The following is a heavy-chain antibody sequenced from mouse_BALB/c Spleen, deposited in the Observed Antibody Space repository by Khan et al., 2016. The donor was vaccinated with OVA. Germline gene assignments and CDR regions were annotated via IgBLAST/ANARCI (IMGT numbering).Heavy chain of an antibody. CDR3: ARGGYDNHAMDY. J-gene: IGHJ4*01. D-gene: IGHD2-10*02. V-gene: IGHV1S132*01. CDR2: IYPGTGST. CDR1: GYIFTSYW. Sequence: QMQLEESGAELVRPGASVKLSCKTSGYIFTSYWIHWVKKRSGQGLEWIARIYPGTGSTYYNEKFKGKATLTADKSSSTAYMQHSSMHSEDSAVYFCARGGYDNHAMDYWGPGPSVPVSS.